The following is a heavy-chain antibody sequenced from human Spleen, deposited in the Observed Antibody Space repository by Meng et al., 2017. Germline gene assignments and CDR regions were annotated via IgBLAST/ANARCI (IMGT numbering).Heavy chain of an antibody. V-gene: IGHV3-23*04. CDR3: AKPTRSNSRDYS. D-gene: IGHD4-23*01. J-gene: IGHJ4*02. CDR2: ISSSGGST. Sequence: VQLVEVWGWFVLAGGSLRSSCAASGFTFGNYVMSWVRQAPGKGLEWVSSISSSGGSTYYADSVKGRFTISRDNSRNTLDLQTNSLRAEDTAVYYCAKPTRSNSRDYSWGQGTLVTVSS. CDR1: GFTFGNYV.